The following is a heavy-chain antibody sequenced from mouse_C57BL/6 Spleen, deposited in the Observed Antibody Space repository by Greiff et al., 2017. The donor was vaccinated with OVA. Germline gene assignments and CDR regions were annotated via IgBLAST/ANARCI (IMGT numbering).Heavy chain of an antibody. CDR2: INPSSGYT. CDR3: ARGAMITVYAMDY. CDR1: GYTFTSYW. D-gene: IGHD2-4*01. J-gene: IGHJ4*01. V-gene: IGHV1-7*01. Sequence: VQLTQSGAELAKPGASVKLSCKASGYTFTSYWMHWVKQRPGQGLEWIGYINPSSGYTTYTQKFKDKATLTADKSSSTAYMQLSSLTDEDSAVDYCARGAMITVYAMDYWGQGTSVTVSS.